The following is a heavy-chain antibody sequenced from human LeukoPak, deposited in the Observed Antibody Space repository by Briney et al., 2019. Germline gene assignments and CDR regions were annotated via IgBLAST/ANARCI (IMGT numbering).Heavy chain of an antibody. D-gene: IGHD3-10*01. CDR3: ARDSSYYYGSGVWYHMDV. J-gene: IGHJ6*03. Sequence: ASVKVSCKASGYTFTSYGMSWVRQAPGQGLEWMGWISAYNGNTNYAQKLQGRVTMTTDTSTSTAYMELSRLRSDDTAVYYCARDSSYYYGSGVWYHMDVWGKGTTVTVSS. V-gene: IGHV1-18*01. CDR2: ISAYNGNT. CDR1: GYTFTSYG.